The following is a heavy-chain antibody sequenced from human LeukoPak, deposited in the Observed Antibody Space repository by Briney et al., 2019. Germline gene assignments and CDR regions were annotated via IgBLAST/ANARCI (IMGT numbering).Heavy chain of an antibody. CDR1: GFTFGRYS. CDR2: ISSRSSHK. V-gene: IGHV3-21*01. CDR3: ARESADWPSTLDY. D-gene: IGHD3-9*01. Sequence: GGSLRLSCAASGFTFGRYSMNWVRQAPGQGLEWVSSISSRSSHKSYADSVKGRFTVSRDNAKNSLHLQMSSLTVDDTAVYYCARESADWPSTLDYWGQGSLVTVSS. J-gene: IGHJ4*02.